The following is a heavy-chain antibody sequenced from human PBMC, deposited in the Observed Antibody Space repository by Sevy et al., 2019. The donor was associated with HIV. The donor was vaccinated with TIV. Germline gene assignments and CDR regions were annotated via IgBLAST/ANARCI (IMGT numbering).Heavy chain of an antibody. J-gene: IGHJ6*02. CDR1: GFTFSGYA. CDR3: AKTIDSGGGVVPAANYYYGMDV. D-gene: IGHD2-2*01. CDR2: INGKGRST. V-gene: IGHV3-23*01. Sequence: GGSLRLSCAVSGFTFSGYAMNWVRQAPGKGLEWVSAINGKGRSTHYADSVEGRFTISRYNSKNTLYLQMNSLRAEDTAVYYCAKTIDSGGGVVPAANYYYGMDVWGQGTTVTVSS.